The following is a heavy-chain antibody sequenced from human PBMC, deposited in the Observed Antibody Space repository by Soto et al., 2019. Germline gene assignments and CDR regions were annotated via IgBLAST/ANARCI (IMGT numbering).Heavy chain of an antibody. CDR2: IYYSGST. V-gene: IGHV4-39*01. J-gene: IGHJ4*02. D-gene: IGHD1-26*01. Sequence: SETLSLTCTVSGGSISSSSYYWGWIRQPPGKGLEWIGSIYYSGSTYYKPSLKSRVTISVDTSKNQFSLKLSYVTAADTAVYYCARHISRTQPPYSGSYYSFDYWGQGTLVTVSS. CDR3: ARHISRTQPPYSGSYYSFDY. CDR1: GGSISSSSYY.